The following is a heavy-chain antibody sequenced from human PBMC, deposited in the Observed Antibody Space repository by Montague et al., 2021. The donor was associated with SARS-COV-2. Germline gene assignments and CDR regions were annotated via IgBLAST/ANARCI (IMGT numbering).Heavy chain of an antibody. D-gene: IGHD1-14*01. Sequence: SETRSLTCSVPGSSITGADRNWARLPPRHGTDSDGILCFNYSESNMYNPSLQMRVPMSADTSTNQFSLNFNFVTAADMAVYYCARRRTGPEAPFDPWGQVTLVIVSS. V-gene: IGHV4-39*01. CDR3: ARRRTGPEAPFDP. CDR2: FNYSESN. CDR1: GSSITGADRN. J-gene: IGHJ5*02.